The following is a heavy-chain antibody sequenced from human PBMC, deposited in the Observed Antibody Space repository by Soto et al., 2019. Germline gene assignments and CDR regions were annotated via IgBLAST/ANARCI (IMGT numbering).Heavy chain of an antibody. Sequence: SETLSLTCAVYGVSFSGYYWTWIRQPPGTGLEWIGEINHSGSTNYNPSLKSRVTISVDTSKNQFSLKLTSVTAADTAVYYCARDNIPGLFDYRGQRTLVTVSS. CDR3: ARDNIPGLFDY. CDR1: GVSFSGYY. D-gene: IGHD1-1*01. V-gene: IGHV4-34*01. J-gene: IGHJ4*02. CDR2: INHSGST.